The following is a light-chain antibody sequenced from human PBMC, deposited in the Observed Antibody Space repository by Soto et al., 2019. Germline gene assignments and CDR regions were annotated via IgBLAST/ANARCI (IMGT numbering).Light chain of an antibody. Sequence: DIQMTQSPASLSASVGDRVTITCRASQSISSWLALYQQKPGKAPKLLIYDASSLESGAPSRFSGSGSGTEFTLTISSLQPDDFATYYCQQYNSYSPTLGQGTKVDIK. CDR3: QQYNSYSPT. CDR2: DAS. V-gene: IGKV1-5*01. CDR1: QSISSW. J-gene: IGKJ1*01.